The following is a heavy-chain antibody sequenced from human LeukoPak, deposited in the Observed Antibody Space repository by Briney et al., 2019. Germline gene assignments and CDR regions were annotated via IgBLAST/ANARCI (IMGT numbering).Heavy chain of an antibody. V-gene: IGHV4-34*01. CDR2: INHSGST. CDR1: GGSFSGYY. J-gene: IGHJ5*02. CDR3: ARRSLNRTYYYGSGSYFFDP. D-gene: IGHD3-10*01. Sequence: KPSETLSLTCAVYGGSFSGYYWSWIRQPPGKGLEWIGEINHSGSTNYNPSLKSRVTISVDTSKNQFSLKLSSVTAADTAVYYCARRSLNRTYYYGSGSYFFDPWGQGTLVTVSS.